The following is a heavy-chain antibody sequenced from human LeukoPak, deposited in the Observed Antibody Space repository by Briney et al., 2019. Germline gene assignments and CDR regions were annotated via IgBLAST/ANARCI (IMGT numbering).Heavy chain of an antibody. J-gene: IGHJ5*02. Sequence: GASVKVSCQASGGTFSSYAISWVRQAPGQGLEWMGGIIPIFGTANYAQKFQGRVTITADESTSTAYMELSSLRSEDTAVYYCARDFWRFGELLYRGPWFDPWGQGTLVTVSS. CDR2: IIPIFGTA. D-gene: IGHD3-10*01. CDR1: GGTFSSYA. V-gene: IGHV1-69*13. CDR3: ARDFWRFGELLYRGPWFDP.